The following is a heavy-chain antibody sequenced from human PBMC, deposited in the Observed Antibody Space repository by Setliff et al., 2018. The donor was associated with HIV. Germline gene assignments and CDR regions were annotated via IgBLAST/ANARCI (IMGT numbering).Heavy chain of an antibody. D-gene: IGHD5-12*01. CDR1: GYRFPTYE. V-gene: IGHV1-46*01. CDR3: ARGALVATIDYFDY. J-gene: IGHJ4*02. CDR2: ITPFGGST. Sequence: ASVKVSCKASGYRFPTYEMHWVRQAPGEGLEWIGIITPFGGSTYYAQKFQGRVTLTMDTSTSTFYMELSSLRFEDTAVYYCARGALVATIDYFDYWGQGTLVTVSS.